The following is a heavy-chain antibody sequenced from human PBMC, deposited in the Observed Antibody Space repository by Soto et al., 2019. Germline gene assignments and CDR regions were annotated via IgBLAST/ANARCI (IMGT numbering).Heavy chain of an antibody. Sequence: QLKRREPAPELGKPWEPRSLTSAVLSPSLDKNWNWVRQPPGKGLEWIGEIHQSGISYKNPSLKSRVTMSVDKSKNQFSLNLSSVTAADTAVYFCARSFGWYAFDQWGQGTLVTVSS. D-gene: IGHD6-19*01. CDR3: ARSFGWYAFDQ. CDR2: IHQSGIS. J-gene: IGHJ4*02. V-gene: IGHV4-4*02. CDR1: SPSLDKN.